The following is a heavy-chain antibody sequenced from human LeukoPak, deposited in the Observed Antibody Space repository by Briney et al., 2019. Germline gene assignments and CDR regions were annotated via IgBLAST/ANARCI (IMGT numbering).Heavy chain of an antibody. CDR3: ATYSSSWSSYYYGMDV. CDR2: IIPIFGTA. Sequence: SVKVSCKASGGTFSSYAISWVRQAPGQGLEWMGGIIPIFGTANYAQKFQGRVTITVDKSTSAAYMELSSLRSEDTAVYYCATYSSSWSSYYYGMDVWGKGTTVTVSS. CDR1: GGTFSSYA. V-gene: IGHV1-69*06. J-gene: IGHJ6*04. D-gene: IGHD6-13*01.